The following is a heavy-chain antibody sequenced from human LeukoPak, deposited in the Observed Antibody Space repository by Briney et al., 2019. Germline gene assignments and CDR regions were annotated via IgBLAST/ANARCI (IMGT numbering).Heavy chain of an antibody. J-gene: IGHJ4*02. Sequence: SETLSLTCTVSGYSISSGYYWGWIRQPPGKGLEWIGSIYHSGGTYYNPSLKSRVTISVDTSKNQFSLKLSSVTAADTAVYYCARGTMVTPPHFDYWGQGTLVTVSS. CDR2: IYHSGGT. V-gene: IGHV4-38-2*02. CDR3: ARGTMVTPPHFDY. CDR1: GYSISSGYY. D-gene: IGHD5-18*01.